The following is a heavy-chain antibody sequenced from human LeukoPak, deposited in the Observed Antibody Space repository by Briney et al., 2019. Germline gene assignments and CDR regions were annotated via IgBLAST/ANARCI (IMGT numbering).Heavy chain of an antibody. D-gene: IGHD1-26*01. CDR1: GFTFSSYS. Sequence: GGALRLSCAASGFTFSSYSMHWVHQAPGKELEYVSAISSNGGSTYFANSVKGRFTISRDNSKNTLYLQLGSLRPEDMAVYYCARYSGTYYGIDYWGQGTLVTVSS. CDR3: ARYSGTYYGIDY. CDR2: ISSNGGST. J-gene: IGHJ4*02. V-gene: IGHV3-64*01.